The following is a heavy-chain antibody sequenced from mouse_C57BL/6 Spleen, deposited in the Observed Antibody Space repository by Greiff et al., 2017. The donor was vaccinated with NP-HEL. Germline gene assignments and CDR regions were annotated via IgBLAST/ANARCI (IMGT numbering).Heavy chain of an antibody. D-gene: IGHD2-3*01. CDR1: GFTFGSYA. J-gene: IGHJ1*03. CDR3: TRDDGYSPSLFDV. V-gene: IGHV5-9-1*02. Sequence: EVRLVESGEGLVKPGGSLKLSCAASGFTFGSYALSGVRKTPEKRLGWVAYISSGGDYIYYADTGKGRFTISRDNARNTLYLQMSSLKSEDTAMYYCTRDDGYSPSLFDVWGTGTTVTVSS. CDR2: ISSGGDYI.